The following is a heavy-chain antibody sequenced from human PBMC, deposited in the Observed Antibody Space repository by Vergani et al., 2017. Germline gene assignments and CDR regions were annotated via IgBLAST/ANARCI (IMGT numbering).Heavy chain of an antibody. Sequence: VQLVESGGGVVQPGRSLRLSCAASGFTFSSYWMHWVRQAPGKGLVWVSRINSDGSSTSYADSVKGRFTISRDNAKNTLYLQMNSLRAEDTAVYYCARAGDTAIGHYYYYYMDVWGKGTTVTVSS. CDR2: INSDGSST. CDR3: ARAGDTAIGHYYYYYMDV. D-gene: IGHD5-18*01. J-gene: IGHJ6*03. V-gene: IGHV3-74*02. CDR1: GFTFSSYW.